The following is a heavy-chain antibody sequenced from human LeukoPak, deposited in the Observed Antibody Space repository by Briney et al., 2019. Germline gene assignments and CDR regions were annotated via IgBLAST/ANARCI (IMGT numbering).Heavy chain of an antibody. Sequence: GGSLRLSCAASGFTFSNYAMTWVRRAPGKGLEWVSSISGGGDTYYADSVKGRFTFSRDTSKNTLYLQMNSLRAEDTAVYYCAKSNAAQRGYTYGYADFDYWGQGTLVTVSS. D-gene: IGHD5-18*01. J-gene: IGHJ4*02. CDR2: ISGGGDT. V-gene: IGHV3-23*01. CDR1: GFTFSNYA. CDR3: AKSNAAQRGYTYGYADFDY.